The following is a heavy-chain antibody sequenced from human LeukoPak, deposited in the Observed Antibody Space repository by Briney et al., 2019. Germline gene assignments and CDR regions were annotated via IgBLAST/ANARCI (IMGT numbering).Heavy chain of an antibody. CDR2: MNPYSGNT. V-gene: IGHV1-8*02. CDR1: GYTFTGYY. CDR3: ARGVQHDYYMDV. Sequence: ASVKVSCKASGYTFTGYYMHWVRQAPGQGLEWMGWMNPYSGNTGYAQKFQGRVTMTRNTSISTAYMELSSLRSEDTAVYYCARGVQHDYYMDVWGKGTTVTVSS. J-gene: IGHJ6*03.